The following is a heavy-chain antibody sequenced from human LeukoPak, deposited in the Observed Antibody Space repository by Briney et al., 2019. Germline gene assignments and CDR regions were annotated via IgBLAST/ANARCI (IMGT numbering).Heavy chain of an antibody. J-gene: IGHJ4*02. V-gene: IGHV1-2*02. CDR3: ARRRYSYRLGFFFFGY. CDR2: PNSGGT. Sequence: PNSGGTNYPHKFHVRVTMTRHTSISTAYMQLSRLRSDDTAVYYCARRRYSYRLGFFFFGYWGQGTLVTVSS. D-gene: IGHD5-18*01.